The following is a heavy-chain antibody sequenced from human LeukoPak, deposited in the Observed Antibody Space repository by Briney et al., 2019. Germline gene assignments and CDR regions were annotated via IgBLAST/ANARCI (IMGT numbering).Heavy chain of an antibody. D-gene: IGHD3-16*01. J-gene: IGHJ6*03. CDR2: IYYSGST. V-gene: IGHV4-39*07. CDR3: ARGSTADKGGDGYYYYMDV. Sequence: SETLSLTCTVSGGFINSSSYYWGWIRQPPGKGLEWIGSIYYSGSTFYNPSLKSRVTMSLDTSKNQFSLKLSSVTAADTAVYYCARGSTADKGGDGYYYYMDVWGKGTTVTVSS. CDR1: GGFINSSSYY.